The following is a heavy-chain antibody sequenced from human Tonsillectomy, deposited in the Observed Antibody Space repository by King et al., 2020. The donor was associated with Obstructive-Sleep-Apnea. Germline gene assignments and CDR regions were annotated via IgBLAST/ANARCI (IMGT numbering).Heavy chain of an antibody. V-gene: IGHV3-21*01. D-gene: IGHD1-20*01. CDR1: GFTFSSYS. Sequence: VQLVQSGGGLVKPGGSLRLSCAASGFTFSSYSMNWVRQAPGKGLEWVSSISGSSSYIYYADSLKGRFTISRDNAKNSLCLQMDSLRAEDTAVYYCARDLITGEGSQYAFDIWGQGTMVTVSS. CDR2: ISGSSSYI. J-gene: IGHJ3*02. CDR3: ARDLITGEGSQYAFDI.